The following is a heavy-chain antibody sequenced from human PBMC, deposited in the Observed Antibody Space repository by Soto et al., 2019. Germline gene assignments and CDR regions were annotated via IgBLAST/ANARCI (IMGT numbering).Heavy chain of an antibody. V-gene: IGHV1-2*04. CDR1: GYTFTGYY. CDR3: AKGADFLSGYTPAVPWFDP. CDR2: INPNSGGT. Sequence: SVKVSCKATGYTFTGYYMHWVRQAPVQGIEWMGWINPNSGGTNYAQKFQGWVTMTRDTSISTAYMELSRLRSDDTAVYYCAKGADFLSGYTPAVPWFDPWGQGTLVTVSS. D-gene: IGHD3-3*01. J-gene: IGHJ5*02.